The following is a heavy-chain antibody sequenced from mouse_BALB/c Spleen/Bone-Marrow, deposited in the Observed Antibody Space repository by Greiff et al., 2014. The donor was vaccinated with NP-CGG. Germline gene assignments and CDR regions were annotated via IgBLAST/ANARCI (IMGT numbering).Heavy chain of an antibody. Sequence: VQLKQSGPELVKPGASVKVSCKASGYAFTNYNIYWVKQRHGKSLEWIGYIDLYNGGTSYNQKFKGKATLTVDKSSSTAYMHLNSLTSEDSAVYYCAGLGDGYYDALDYWGQGTSVTVSS. J-gene: IGHJ4*01. CDR1: GYAFTNYN. V-gene: IGHV1S135*01. D-gene: IGHD2-3*01. CDR2: IDLYNGGT. CDR3: AGLGDGYYDALDY.